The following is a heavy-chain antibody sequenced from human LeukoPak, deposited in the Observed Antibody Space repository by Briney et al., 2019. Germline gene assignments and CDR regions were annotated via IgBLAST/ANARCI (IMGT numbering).Heavy chain of an antibody. CDR3: AKGAPGPLQYFFDY. V-gene: IGHV3-23*01. J-gene: IGHJ4*02. CDR2: SIGSGGSA. D-gene: IGHD5-24*01. Sequence: GGSLRLSCVASGFTFSTYTMNWIRQAPGKGLEWVSGSIGSGGSALYADSVKGRFSISRDTSKNTLFLHMNNLRAGDTAVYYCAKGAPGPLQYFFDYWGQGTLVTVSS. CDR1: GFTFSTYT.